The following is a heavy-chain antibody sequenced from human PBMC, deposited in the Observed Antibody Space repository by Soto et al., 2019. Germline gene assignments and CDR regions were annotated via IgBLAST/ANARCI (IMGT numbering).Heavy chain of an antibody. D-gene: IGHD3-3*01. CDR1: GGSISSSSYY. V-gene: IGHV4-39*01. CDR3: GRRHRITTFGVVTQDY. CDR2: IYYSGST. Sequence: SETLSLTCTVSGGSISSSSYYWGWIRQPPGKGLEWIGSIYYSGSTYYNPSLKSRVTISVDTSKNQFSLKLSSVTAADTAVYYCGRRHRITTFGVVTQDYWGQGTLVTVSS. J-gene: IGHJ4*02.